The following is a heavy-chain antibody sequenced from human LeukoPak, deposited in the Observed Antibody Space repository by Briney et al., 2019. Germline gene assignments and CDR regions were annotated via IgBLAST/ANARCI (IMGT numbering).Heavy chain of an antibody. D-gene: IGHD5-24*01. Sequence: SETLSLTCTVSGGSISSSSYYWGWIRQPPGKGLEWIGSIYYSGSTYYNPSLKSRVTISVDTSKNQFSLKLSSVTAADTAVYYCARLGDGYNSIIDYWGQGTLATVSS. V-gene: IGHV4-39*01. CDR2: IYYSGST. CDR1: GGSISSSSYY. J-gene: IGHJ4*02. CDR3: ARLGDGYNSIIDY.